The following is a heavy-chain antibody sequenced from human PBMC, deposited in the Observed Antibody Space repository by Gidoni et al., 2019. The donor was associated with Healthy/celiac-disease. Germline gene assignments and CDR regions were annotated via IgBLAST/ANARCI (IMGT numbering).Heavy chain of an antibody. CDR3: ARAPIVVVPAAHYYYYGMDV. CDR1: GFPFSSYA. V-gene: IGHV3-23*01. J-gene: IGHJ6*02. Sequence: EVQLLESGGGLVQPGGSLRLSCAASGFPFSSYAMSWVRQAPGKGLEWVSAISGSGGSTDYADSVKGRFTISRDNSKNTLYLQMNSLRAEDTAVYYCARAPIVVVPAAHYYYYGMDVWGQGTTVTVSS. CDR2: ISGSGGST. D-gene: IGHD2-2*01.